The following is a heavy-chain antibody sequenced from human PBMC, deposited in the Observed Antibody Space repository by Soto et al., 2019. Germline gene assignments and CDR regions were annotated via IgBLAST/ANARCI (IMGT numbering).Heavy chain of an antibody. V-gene: IGHV1-18*01. CDR3: ARGALRFFRVVGANDY. D-gene: IGHD1-26*01. CDR2: ISAYNGNT. CDR1: GYTFTSYG. J-gene: IGHJ4*02. Sequence: ASVKVSCKASGYTFTSYGISWVRQAPGQGLEWMGWISAYNGNTNYAQKLQGRVTMTTDTSTSTAYMELRSLRSDDTAVYYCARGALRFFRVVGANDYWGQGTLVTVSS.